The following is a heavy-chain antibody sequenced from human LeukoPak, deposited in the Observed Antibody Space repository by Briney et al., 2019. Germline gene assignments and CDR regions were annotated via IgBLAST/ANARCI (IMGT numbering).Heavy chain of an antibody. D-gene: IGHD1-1*01. Sequence: ASVKVSCKASGYTFTGYYMHWVRQAPGQGLEWMGWINPNSGGTNYAQKFQGRVTMTRDTSISTAYMELSRLRSDGTAVYYCAKASWVSNADAVLWGQGTVVTVS. CDR2: INPNSGGT. J-gene: IGHJ4*02. CDR3: AKASWVSNADAVL. CDR1: GYTFTGYY. V-gene: IGHV1-2*02.